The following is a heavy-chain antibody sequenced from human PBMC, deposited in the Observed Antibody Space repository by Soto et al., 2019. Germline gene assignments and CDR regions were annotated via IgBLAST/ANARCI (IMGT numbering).Heavy chain of an antibody. J-gene: IGHJ6*02. CDR2: INPNSGGT. CDR1: GYTFTGYY. V-gene: IGHV1-2*04. D-gene: IGHD3-22*01. CDR3: ARATYYYDSSGYEKYYGMDV. Sequence: QVQLVQSGAEVKKPGASVKVSCKASGYTFTGYYMHWVRQAPGQGLEWMGWINPNSGGTNYAQKFQGWVTMTRDTSTSTAYMELSRLRSDDTAVYYCARATYYYDSSGYEKYYGMDVWGQGTTVTVSS.